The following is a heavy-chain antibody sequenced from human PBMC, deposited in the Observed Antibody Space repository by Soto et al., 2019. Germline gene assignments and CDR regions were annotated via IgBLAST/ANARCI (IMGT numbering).Heavy chain of an antibody. CDR3: ARGGRDIPRHFDY. D-gene: IGHD3-9*01. Sequence: EVQLVESGGDLVKPGGSLRLSCADSGFTFSSYSMNWVRQAPGKGLEWVSSISSSTYIYYADSVRGRFTISRDNAKNSLYLQMTSLSAEDTAVYYCARGGRDIPRHFDYWGQGTRVTVSS. V-gene: IGHV3-21*01. CDR2: ISSSTYI. J-gene: IGHJ4*02. CDR1: GFTFSSYS.